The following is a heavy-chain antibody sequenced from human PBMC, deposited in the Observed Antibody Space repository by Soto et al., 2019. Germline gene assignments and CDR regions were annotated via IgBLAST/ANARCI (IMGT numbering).Heavy chain of an antibody. J-gene: IGHJ4*02. D-gene: IGHD6-19*01. V-gene: IGHV3-43*01. Sequence: GGSLRLSCAASGFIFDDYTMHWVRQPPGKGLEWLSLITWDSGRRYYADSVKGRFTISRDNSKNSLYLEMNRLSSDDTTLYYCAKANSSGWTYYFDGWGLGTPVTVSS. CDR3: AKANSSGWTYYFDG. CDR2: ITWDSGRR. CDR1: GFIFDDYT.